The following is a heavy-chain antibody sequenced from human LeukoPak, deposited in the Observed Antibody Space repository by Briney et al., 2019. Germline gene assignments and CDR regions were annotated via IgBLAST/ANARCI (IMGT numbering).Heavy chain of an antibody. CDR2: IYSTGDT. V-gene: IGHV4-38-2*02. J-gene: IGHJ4*02. CDR3: ASRATVANIYFDS. D-gene: IGHD5-12*01. Sequence: SETLSLTCSVSGYLINSGYCWGWFRQSPGKGLEWIGSIYSTGDTYDKRSLKRRVSISVDSSKNHFSLKLRSVTAADTAVYYCASRATVANIYFDSWGQGNLVTVSS. CDR1: GYLINSGYC.